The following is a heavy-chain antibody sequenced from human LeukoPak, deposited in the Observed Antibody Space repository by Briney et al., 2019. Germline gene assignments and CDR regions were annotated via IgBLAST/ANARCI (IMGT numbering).Heavy chain of an antibody. CDR2: IYYSGST. D-gene: IGHD1-1*01. V-gene: IGHV4-61*01. J-gene: IGHJ3*02. CDR3: AREGGTILEDAFDI. Sequence: SETLSLTCTVSGYSITNGYYWGWIRQPPGKGLEWIGYIYYSGSTNYNPSLKSRVTISVDTSKNQFSLKLSSVTAADTAVYYCAREGGTILEDAFDIWGQGTMVTVSS. CDR1: GYSITNGYY.